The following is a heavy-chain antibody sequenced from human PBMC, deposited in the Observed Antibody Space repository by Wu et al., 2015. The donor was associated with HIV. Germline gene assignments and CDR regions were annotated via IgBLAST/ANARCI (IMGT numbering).Heavy chain of an antibody. CDR2: INPNSGGT. CDR3: ARDDPGVWFGDMDV. Sequence: QVQLVQSGAEVKKPGASVKVSCKASGYTFTDYYLHWLRQPPGQGLEWMGWINPNSGGTNYAQEFQGRVTMTRDTSISTAYMELSRLRSDDTAMYYCARDDPGVWFGDMDVWGKGTTVTVSS. J-gene: IGHJ6*03. CDR1: GYTFTDYY. D-gene: IGHD3-10*01. V-gene: IGHV1-2*02.